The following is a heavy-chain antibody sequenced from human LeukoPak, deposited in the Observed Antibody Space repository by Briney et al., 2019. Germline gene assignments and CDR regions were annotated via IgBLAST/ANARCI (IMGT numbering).Heavy chain of an antibody. D-gene: IGHD4-17*01. V-gene: IGHV3-30*18. J-gene: IGHJ6*03. CDR3: AKVYGDYYYYMDV. CDR2: ISYDGSNK. CDR1: GFTFSSYG. Sequence: GGSLRLSCAASGFTFSSYGMHWVRQAPGKGLEWVAVISYDGSNKYYADSVKGRFTISRDNSKNTLYLQMNSLRAEDTAVYYCAKVYGDYYYYMDVWGKGTTVTVSS.